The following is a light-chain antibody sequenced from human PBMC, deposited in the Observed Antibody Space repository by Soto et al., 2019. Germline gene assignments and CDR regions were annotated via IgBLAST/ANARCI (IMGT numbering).Light chain of an antibody. Sequence: EIVLTQSPGTLSLSPGERATISCRASQSVSSSYLAWYQQKPGQAPRLLIYGASSRATGIPDRFSGSGSGTDFTLTISRLEPEDFAVYYCQQYGSSPFIFGPGTKVDIK. CDR1: QSVSSSY. CDR2: GAS. J-gene: IGKJ3*01. V-gene: IGKV3-20*01. CDR3: QQYGSSPFI.